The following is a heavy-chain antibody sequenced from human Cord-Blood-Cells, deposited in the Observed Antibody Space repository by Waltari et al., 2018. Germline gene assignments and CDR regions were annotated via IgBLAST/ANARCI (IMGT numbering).Heavy chain of an antibody. D-gene: IGHD1-26*01. CDR2: CYPGDSEA. CDR1: GYSFTSYW. V-gene: IGHV5-51*01. CDR3: ARPRGGSPEGYFDY. Sequence: EVQLVQSGAEVKKPGESLKISCKGSGYSFTSYWIGWVRQMPGEGLEWVGMCYPGDSEARYSPSFQGQVTRSADKSIGTAYLQWGSLKASDTAMYYCARPRGGSPEGYFDYWGQGTLVTVSS. J-gene: IGHJ4*02.